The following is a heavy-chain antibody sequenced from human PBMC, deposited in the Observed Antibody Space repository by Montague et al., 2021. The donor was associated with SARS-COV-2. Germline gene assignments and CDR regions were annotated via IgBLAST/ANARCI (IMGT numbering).Heavy chain of an antibody. Sequence: SETLSLTCGVSGDSIMSYHWSWVRKPPGRGLEWIGDVRDSGTTNYNPSLNNRITISIDTSKAQFSLILTSVNAADMAVYYCARFFRVGTSSAFDHWGQGILVTVSS. D-gene: IGHD3-10*01. V-gene: IGHV4-59*08. J-gene: IGHJ5*02. CDR1: GDSIMSYH. CDR3: ARFFRVGTSSAFDH. CDR2: VRDSGTT.